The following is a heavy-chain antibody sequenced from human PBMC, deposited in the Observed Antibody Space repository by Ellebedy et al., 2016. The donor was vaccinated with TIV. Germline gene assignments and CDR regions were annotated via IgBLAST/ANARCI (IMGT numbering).Heavy chain of an antibody. CDR2: ISSTT. Sequence: GGSLRLXXVASGFSFSSYSMNWVRQAPGKGLEWVSYISSTTYYTDSVKGRFTISRDNAKNSLYLQMNSLRDEDTAVYYCAREADYAGYYGMDVWGQGTTVTVSS. V-gene: IGHV3-48*02. J-gene: IGHJ6*02. D-gene: IGHD4-17*01. CDR1: GFSFSSYS. CDR3: AREADYAGYYGMDV.